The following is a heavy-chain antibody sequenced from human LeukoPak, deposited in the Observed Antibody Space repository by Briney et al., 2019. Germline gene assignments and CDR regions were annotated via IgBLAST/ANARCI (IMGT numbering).Heavy chain of an antibody. CDR3: ARMPSVEMATITRHAFDY. V-gene: IGHV3-30*03. Sequence: PGGSLRLSCAPSGFTFSRHGMHWVRKAPGKGLEWVAVISYDGSNKYYADSVKGRFTISRDNSKNTLYLQMNSLRAEDTAVYYCARMPSVEMATITRHAFDYWGQGTLVTVSS. D-gene: IGHD5-24*01. CDR1: GFTFSRHG. J-gene: IGHJ4*02. CDR2: ISYDGSNK.